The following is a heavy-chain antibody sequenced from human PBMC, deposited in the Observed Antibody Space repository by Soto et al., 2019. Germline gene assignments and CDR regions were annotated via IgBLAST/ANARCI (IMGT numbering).Heavy chain of an antibody. V-gene: IGHV3-74*01. CDR1: GFTFSNYW. J-gene: IGHJ4*02. D-gene: IGHD3-10*01. Sequence: GGSLRLSCAASGFTFSNYWMHWVRQAPGKGLVWVSRINSDGNITTHADSVKGRFTISRDNAKNSVYLQMNSLRAEDTAFYFCARASGASGSGSFDYWGQGTLVTVSS. CDR2: INSDGNIT. CDR3: ARASGASGSGSFDY.